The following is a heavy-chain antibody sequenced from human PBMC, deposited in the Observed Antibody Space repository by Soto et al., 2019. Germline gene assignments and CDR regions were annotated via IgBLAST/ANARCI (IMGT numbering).Heavy chain of an antibody. CDR1: GFTFSSYW. D-gene: IGHD2-2*01. J-gene: IGHJ3*02. CDR2: INSDGSST. CDR3: ARTTVVPAAYDAFDI. Sequence: GSLRLSCAASGFTFSSYWMHWVRQAPGKGLVWVSRINSDGSSTSYADSVKGRFTISRDNAKNTLYLQMNSLRAEDTAVYYCARTTVVPAAYDAFDIWGQGTMVTVS. V-gene: IGHV3-74*01.